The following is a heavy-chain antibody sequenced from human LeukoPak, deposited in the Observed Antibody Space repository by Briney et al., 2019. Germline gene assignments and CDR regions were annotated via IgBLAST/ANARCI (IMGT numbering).Heavy chain of an antibody. J-gene: IGHJ4*02. CDR3: AKAVKGVVPWY. CDR1: GFTFSSYA. D-gene: IGHD3-22*01. CDR2: ISGSGGST. V-gene: IGHV3-23*01. Sequence: GGSLRLSCAASGFTFSSYAMSWVRQTPGKGLEWVSAISGSGGSTYYADSVKGRFTISRDNSKHTLYLQMNSLRAEDTAVYYCAKAVKGVVPWYWGQGTLVTVSS.